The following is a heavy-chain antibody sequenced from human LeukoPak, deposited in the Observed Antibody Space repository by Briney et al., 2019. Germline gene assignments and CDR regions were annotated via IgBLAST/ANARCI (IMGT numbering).Heavy chain of an antibody. D-gene: IGHD2-21*01. CDR3: ARSDCGSDGCKLYNY. CDR2: ITDTGDAT. CDR1: GFTFKNFA. Sequence: GGSLRLSCVASGFTFKNFAMAWVRQAPGKRLEWVASITDTGDATGYPESVRGRFTISRDNSQGTVWLQMNSLGAEDTAIYYCARSDCGSDGCKLYNYWAQGTQVTVSS. J-gene: IGHJ4*02. V-gene: IGHV3-23*01.